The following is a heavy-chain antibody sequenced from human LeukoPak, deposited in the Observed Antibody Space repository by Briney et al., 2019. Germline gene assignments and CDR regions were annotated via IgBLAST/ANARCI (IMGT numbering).Heavy chain of an antibody. CDR1: GFTFSSYA. CDR2: ISYDGSNK. CDR3: ARAPAELGAY. D-gene: IGHD1-26*01. V-gene: IGHV3-30-3*01. Sequence: GRSLRLSCAASGFTFSSYAMHWVRQAPGKGLEWVAVISYDGSNKYYADSVKGRFTISRDNSKNTLYLQMNSLRAEDTAVYYCARAPAELGAYWGQGTTVTVSS. J-gene: IGHJ6*02.